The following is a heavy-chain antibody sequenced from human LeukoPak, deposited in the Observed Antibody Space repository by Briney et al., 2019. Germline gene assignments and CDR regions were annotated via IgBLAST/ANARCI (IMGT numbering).Heavy chain of an antibody. CDR2: ISGSGGST. D-gene: IGHD2-2*01. V-gene: IGHV3-23*01. CDR1: GFTFSSYA. CDR3: AKYMGVGGYCSSTSCYGAFDY. J-gene: IGHJ4*02. Sequence: GGSLRLSCAASGFTFSSYAMSWVRQAPGKGLECVSAISGSGGSTYYADSVKSRFTISRDNSTNTLYLQMNSLRAEDTAVYYCAKYMGVGGYCSSTSCYGAFDYWGQGTLVTVSS.